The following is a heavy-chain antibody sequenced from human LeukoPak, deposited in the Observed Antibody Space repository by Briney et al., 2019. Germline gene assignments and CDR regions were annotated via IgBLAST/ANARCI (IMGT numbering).Heavy chain of an antibody. V-gene: IGHV3-66*01. CDR2: IRSGGGT. Sequence: GGSLRLSCAASGFTVSSNYMSWVRQAPGKGLELVSVIRSGGGTYYADSGKGRFTISRDISENTLYLQMNSLRAEDTAVYYCARVPFYDFWSGPGYFDYWGQGTLVTVSS. CDR1: GFTVSSNY. D-gene: IGHD3-3*01. CDR3: ARVPFYDFWSGPGYFDY. J-gene: IGHJ4*02.